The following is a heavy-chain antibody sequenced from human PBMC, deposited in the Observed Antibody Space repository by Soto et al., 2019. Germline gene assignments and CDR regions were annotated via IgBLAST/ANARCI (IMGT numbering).Heavy chain of an antibody. D-gene: IGHD3-9*01. V-gene: IGHV3-53*04. CDR3: ARENYDILTVNPLYGMDV. CDR2: IYSGGST. J-gene: IGHJ6*02. Sequence: EVQLVESGEGLVQPGGSLRLSCAASGFTVSSNYMSWVRQAPGKGLEWVSVIYSGGSTYYADSVKGRFTISRHNSKNTLYLQMNSLRAEDTAVYYCARENYDILTVNPLYGMDVWGQGTTVTVSS. CDR1: GFTVSSNY.